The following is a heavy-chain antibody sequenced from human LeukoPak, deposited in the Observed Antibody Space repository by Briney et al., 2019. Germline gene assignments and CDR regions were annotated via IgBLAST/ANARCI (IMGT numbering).Heavy chain of an antibody. J-gene: IGHJ5*02. CDR2: SNDSGGT. V-gene: IGHV4-34*01. Sequence: PSETLSLTCTVSGGSISSYYWSWIRQPPGKRLEWVGESNDSGGTNYNPSLKSRVTISADKSKNQVSLKLTSVTAADTAVYYCATYTEDYSGPAFAPWGQGTLVIVSS. CDR1: GGSISSYY. CDR3: ATYTEDYSGPAFAP. D-gene: IGHD3-16*01.